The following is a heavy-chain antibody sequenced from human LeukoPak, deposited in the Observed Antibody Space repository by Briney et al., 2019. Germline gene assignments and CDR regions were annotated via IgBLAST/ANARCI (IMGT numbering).Heavy chain of an antibody. Sequence: SQTLSLTCVISGDSVSSNSAAWNWIRQSPSRGLEWLGRTYYRSKWYYHYAVSMKSRITVNPDTSKNQFSLQLNSVTPEDTAVYYCARTRDLEPDYWGQGTLVTVSS. CDR3: ARTRDLEPDY. D-gene: IGHD1-1*01. V-gene: IGHV6-1*01. CDR1: GDSVSSNSAA. J-gene: IGHJ4*02. CDR2: TYYRSKWYY.